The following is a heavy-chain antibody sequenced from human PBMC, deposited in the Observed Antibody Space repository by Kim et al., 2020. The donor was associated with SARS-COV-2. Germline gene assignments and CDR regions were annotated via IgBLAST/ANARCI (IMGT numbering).Heavy chain of an antibody. V-gene: IGHV1-2*02. CDR3: GTILGSYSNWFDP. CDR1: GFTFTDYY. D-gene: IGHD1-26*01. CDR2: INLKSGGT. Sequence: ASVKVSCKASGFTFTDYYIHWVRQAPGQGFEWMGWINLKSGGTDYAQNFQGRVTMTRDTSISTAYMELSRLKSDDTAVYYCGTILGSYSNWFDPWGQGTLVTVSS. J-gene: IGHJ5*02.